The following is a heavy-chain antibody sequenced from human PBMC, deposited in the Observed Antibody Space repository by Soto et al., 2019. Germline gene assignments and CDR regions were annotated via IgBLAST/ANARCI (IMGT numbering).Heavy chain of an antibody. D-gene: IGHD3-16*01. CDR3: AREGGESSDGLYYFDS. Sequence: SETLSLSRTVSGGSTSSDNYWSWIRQPAGKGLEWIGHIYYSGNTDYNPSLKSRLAISIDTSKNQFSLKLSSVTAADTAVYFCAREGGESSDGLYYFDSWGQGSLVTVSS. V-gene: IGHV4-30-4*01. J-gene: IGHJ4*01. CDR2: IYYSGNT. CDR1: GGSTSSDNY.